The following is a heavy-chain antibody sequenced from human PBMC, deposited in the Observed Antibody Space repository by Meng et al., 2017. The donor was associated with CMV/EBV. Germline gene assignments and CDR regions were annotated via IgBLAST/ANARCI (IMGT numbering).Heavy chain of an antibody. CDR3: GRADFVSALAV. V-gene: IGHV3-64*02. D-gene: IGHD3-3*01. J-gene: IGHJ6*02. CDR1: GFTVSSHA. Sequence: GESLKISCAASGFTVSSHAMHWVRQAPGKGLEYVSAISSNGGSTYYADSVKGRFTISRDNAKNTLFLEMNSLRAEDGAVYYGGRADFVSALAVWGQGTTVTVSS. CDR2: ISSNGGST.